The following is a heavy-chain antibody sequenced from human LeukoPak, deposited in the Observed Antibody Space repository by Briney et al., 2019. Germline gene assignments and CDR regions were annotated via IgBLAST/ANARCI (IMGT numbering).Heavy chain of an antibody. D-gene: IGHD6-19*01. V-gene: IGHV3-49*03. CDR2: IRSKAYGGTT. Sequence: GGSLRLSCTASGFTFGDYAMSWFRQAPGKGLEWVGFIRSKAYGGTTEYAASVKGRFTISRDDSKGIAYLQMNSLKTEDTAVYYCTRGPYSSGWYEEGYWGQGTLVTVSS. CDR3: TRGPYSSGWYEEGY. J-gene: IGHJ4*02. CDR1: GFTFGDYA.